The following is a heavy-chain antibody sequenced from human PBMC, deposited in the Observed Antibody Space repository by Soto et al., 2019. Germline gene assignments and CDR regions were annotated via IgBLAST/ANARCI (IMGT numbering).Heavy chain of an antibody. CDR1: GFTFSSFG. CDR3: ATLAVKNVFDV. J-gene: IGHJ3*01. V-gene: IGHV3-33*01. D-gene: IGHD6-19*01. Sequence: QVQLVESGGGVVQPGTSLRLTCATSGFTFSSFGIHWVRKAPGKGLEWVAVIWYDGSSKYYADSVKGRFTISRDNSRTPLFLQLDSLKGDARAVYSCATLAVKNVFDVWGRGTMVTVSS. CDR2: IWYDGSSK.